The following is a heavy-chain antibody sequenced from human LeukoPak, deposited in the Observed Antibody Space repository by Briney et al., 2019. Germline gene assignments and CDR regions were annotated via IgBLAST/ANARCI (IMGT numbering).Heavy chain of an antibody. CDR2: IYSGGST. CDR3: AGGTRYYYYCGMDV. Sequence: PGGSLRLSCAASGFTVSSNYMSWVRQAPGKGLEWVSVIYSGGSTYYADSVKGRFTISRDNSKNTLYLQMNSLRAEDTAVYYCAGGTRYYYYCGMDVWGQGTTVTVSS. J-gene: IGHJ6*02. V-gene: IGHV3-66*01. D-gene: IGHD3-16*01. CDR1: GFTVSSNY.